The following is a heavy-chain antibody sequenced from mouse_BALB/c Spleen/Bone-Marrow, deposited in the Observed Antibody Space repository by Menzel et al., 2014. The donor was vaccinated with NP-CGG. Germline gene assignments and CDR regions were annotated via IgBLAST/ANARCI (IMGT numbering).Heavy chain of an antibody. D-gene: IGHD1-1*01. CDR2: LITGSSSG. CDR3: ARREGVDFFVY. Sequence: QVQLIEPGAEVVNPGESVQEPCRAAGYNFKVYNKHWFKQRADQGLEWIRWLITGSSSGNYNEKFKNRATLIAVKSSSRVDMEHSRLPSEESSAYFCARREGVDFFVYWGQGTLVTVS. CDR1: GYNFKVYN. J-gene: IGHJ3*01. V-gene: IGHV1-62-2*01.